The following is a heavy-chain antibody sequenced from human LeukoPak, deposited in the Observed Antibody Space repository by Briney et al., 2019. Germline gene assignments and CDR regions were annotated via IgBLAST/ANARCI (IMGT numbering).Heavy chain of an antibody. CDR2: IYHSGST. D-gene: IGHD3-9*01. CDR3: ARVQRATYYDILTRPFYYYYYYMDV. CDR1: GYSISSGYY. Sequence: SETLSLTCTVSGYSISSGYYWGWIRQPPGKGLEWIGSIYHSGSTYYNPSLKSRVTISVDTSKNQFSLKLSSVTAADTAVYYCARVQRATYYDILTRPFYYYYYYMDVWGKGTTVTVSS. J-gene: IGHJ6*03. V-gene: IGHV4-38-2*02.